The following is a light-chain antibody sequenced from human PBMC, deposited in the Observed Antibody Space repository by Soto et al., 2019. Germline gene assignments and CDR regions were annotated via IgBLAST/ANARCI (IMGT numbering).Light chain of an antibody. J-gene: IGKJ2*01. Sequence: EIVMTQSPATLSVSPGERATLSCRASQSVSSNLAWYQQKPGQAPRLLTYGASTRATGIPARFSGSGSGTEFTLTISSLQSEDFAVYYCQHYNNWPPVYTFGQWTKLEIK. CDR1: QSVSSN. CDR3: QHYNNWPPVYT. V-gene: IGKV3-15*01. CDR2: GAS.